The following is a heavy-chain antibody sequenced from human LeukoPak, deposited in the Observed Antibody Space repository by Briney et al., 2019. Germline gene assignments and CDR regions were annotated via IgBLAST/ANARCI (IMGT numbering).Heavy chain of an antibody. CDR1: GFTFSSYW. V-gene: IGHV3-7*01. CDR3: ARITDPIPRYDFWSGYPYYYMDV. Sequence: GGSLRLPCAASGFTFSSYWMSWVRQAPGKGLEWVANIKQDGSEKYYVDSVEGRFTISRDNAKNSLYLQMNSLRAEDTAVYYCARITDPIPRYDFWSGYPYYYMDVWGKGTTVTVSS. D-gene: IGHD3-3*01. CDR2: IKQDGSEK. J-gene: IGHJ6*03.